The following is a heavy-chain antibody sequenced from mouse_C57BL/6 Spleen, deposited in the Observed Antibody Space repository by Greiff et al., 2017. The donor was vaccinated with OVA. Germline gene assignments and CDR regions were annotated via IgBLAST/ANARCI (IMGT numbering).Heavy chain of an antibody. J-gene: IGHJ2*01. D-gene: IGHD2-1*01. Sequence: QVQLQQSGAELVRPGASVTLSCKASGYTFTDYEMHWVKQTPVHGLEWIGAIDPETGGTAYNQKFKGKAILTADKSSSTAYMELRSLTSEDSAVYYCTRSRVTGPYFDDWGQGTTLTVSS. CDR1: GYTFTDYE. CDR2: IDPETGGT. V-gene: IGHV1-15*01. CDR3: TRSRVTGPYFDD.